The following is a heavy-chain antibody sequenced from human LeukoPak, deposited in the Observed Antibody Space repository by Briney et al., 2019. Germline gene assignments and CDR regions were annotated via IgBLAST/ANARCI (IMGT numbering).Heavy chain of an antibody. J-gene: IGHJ6*03. CDR3: AKGLKTGVGPYMGYHYYMDV. CDR1: RFAFDNFA. V-gene: IGHV3-23*01. D-gene: IGHD3-16*01. Sequence: GGSLRLSCAASRFAFDNFAMSWVRQAPGKGLKWVATVNDNGAATFYADSVKGRFTISRDNSYNTVSLQMNGLRDDDTGVYYCAKGLKTGVGPYMGYHYYMDVWGKGATVTVSS. CDR2: VNDNGAAT.